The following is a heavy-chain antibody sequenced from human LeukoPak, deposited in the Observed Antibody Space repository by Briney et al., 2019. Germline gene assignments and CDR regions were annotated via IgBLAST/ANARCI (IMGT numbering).Heavy chain of an antibody. CDR1: GYTFTDYY. CDR2: SNPKSGDT. V-gene: IGHV1-2*02. CDR3: ARIKWAVVND. J-gene: IGHJ4*02. D-gene: IGHD5-12*01. Sequence: ASVKVSCKASGYTFTDYYIHWVRQAPGQGLEWLGWSNPKSGDTNYGQSFQGRVTMTRDTSINTAYMELSSLRSDDTAVYYCARIKWAVVNDWGQGTLVTVSS.